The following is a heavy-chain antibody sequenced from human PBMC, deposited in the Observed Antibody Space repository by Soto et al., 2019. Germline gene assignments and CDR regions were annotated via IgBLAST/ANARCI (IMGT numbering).Heavy chain of an antibody. J-gene: IGHJ6*02. CDR1: GYAFTSYY. CDR3: ARDRGEPIFGVVIITGMDV. V-gene: IGHV1-46*01. CDR2: INASGGST. D-gene: IGHD3-3*01. Sequence: ASVKVSCKASGYAFTSYYIHWVRQAPGQVLEWMGIINASGGSTTYAQKFQGRVTMTRDTSTSTVYMELSSLRSEDTAVYYCARDRGEPIFGVVIITGMDVWGQGTTVTVSS.